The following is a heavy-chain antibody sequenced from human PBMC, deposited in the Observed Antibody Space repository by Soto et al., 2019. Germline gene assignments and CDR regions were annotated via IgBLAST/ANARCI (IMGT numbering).Heavy chain of an antibody. V-gene: IGHV3-23*01. Sequence: ESLLLSCAGSGFTFSNYAMSWVRQAPGKGLAWVSAISGSGGSTYYADSVKGRFTISRDNSKNTLYLQMNSPRAEDTALYYCAKVPVGATGRFDYWGQGTLVTVSS. D-gene: IGHD1-26*01. CDR1: GFTFSNYA. J-gene: IGHJ4*02. CDR3: AKVPVGATGRFDY. CDR2: ISGSGGST.